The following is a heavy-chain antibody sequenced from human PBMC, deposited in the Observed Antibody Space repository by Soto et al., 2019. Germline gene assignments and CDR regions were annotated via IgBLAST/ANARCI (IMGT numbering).Heavy chain of an antibody. D-gene: IGHD6-19*01. CDR3: AKGVPGIAVAGTGYFQH. J-gene: IGHJ1*01. CDR1: GFTFSTYS. CDR2: ISSSSSTI. V-gene: IGHV3-48*01. Sequence: GGSLRLSCAASGFTFSTYSMNWVRQAPGKGLEWVSYISSSSSTIFYTDSVKGRFTVSRDNAKNSLYLQMNSLRAEDTAVYYCAKGVPGIAVAGTGYFQHWGQGTLVTVSS.